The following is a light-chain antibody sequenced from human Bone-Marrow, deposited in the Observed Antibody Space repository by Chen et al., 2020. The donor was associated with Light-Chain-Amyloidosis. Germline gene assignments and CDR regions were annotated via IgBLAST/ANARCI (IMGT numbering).Light chain of an antibody. Sequence: DIQVTQSPYSLSASIGGRVTITCQASQDIKTGLNWYQQKPGTDPKLMIFDATSLETGVPSRFSVSGLGTDFTLTVSNLHLEDSATYYCQHYDDVPQFTFGPSTKV. CDR1: QDIKTG. CDR3: QHYDDVPQFT. V-gene: IGKV1-33*01. J-gene: IGKJ3*01. CDR2: DAT.